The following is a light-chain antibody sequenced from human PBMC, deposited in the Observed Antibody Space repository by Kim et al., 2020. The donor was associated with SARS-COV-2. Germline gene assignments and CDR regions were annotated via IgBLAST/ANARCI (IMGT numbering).Light chain of an antibody. CDR3: QRYDNWHFT. Sequence: VCVGERAARHWAVRQSVSTNVAREQQKPEQAAELLMYGASNRATGIPTRFSGSGSGTELILTNSRLQSEDFGVYECQRYDNWHFTFGGGTKVDIK. CDR1: QSVSTN. J-gene: IGKJ4*01. V-gene: IGKV3-15*01. CDR2: GAS.